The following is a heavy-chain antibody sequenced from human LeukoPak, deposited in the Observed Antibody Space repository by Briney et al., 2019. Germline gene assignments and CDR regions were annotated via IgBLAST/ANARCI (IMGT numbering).Heavy chain of an antibody. Sequence: SETLSLTCTVSGYSISSGYYWGWIRQPPGKGLEWIGSIYHSGSTNYNPSLKSRVTISVDTSKNQFSLKLSSVTAADTAVYYCARLFSSSSKDGYFDYWGQGALVTVSS. D-gene: IGHD6-13*01. CDR3: ARLFSSSSKDGYFDY. CDR2: IYHSGST. CDR1: GYSISSGYY. J-gene: IGHJ4*02. V-gene: IGHV4-38-2*02.